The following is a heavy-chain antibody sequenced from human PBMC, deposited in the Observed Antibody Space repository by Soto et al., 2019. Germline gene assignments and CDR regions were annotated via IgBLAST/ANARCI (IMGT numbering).Heavy chain of an antibody. CDR1: GGTFSSYA. Sequence: QVQLVQSGAEVKKPGSSVKVSCKASGGTFSSYAISWVRQAPGQGLEWMGGCIPIFGTANYAQKFQGRVTITADKSTSTAYMELSSLRSEDTAVYYCARGWRTYYYDSSGYSTWGQGTLVTVSS. J-gene: IGHJ5*02. CDR2: CIPIFGTA. V-gene: IGHV1-69*06. CDR3: ARGWRTYYYDSSGYST. D-gene: IGHD3-22*01.